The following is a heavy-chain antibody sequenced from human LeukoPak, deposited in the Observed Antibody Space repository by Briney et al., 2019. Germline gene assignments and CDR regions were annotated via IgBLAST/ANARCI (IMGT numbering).Heavy chain of an antibody. CDR3: AREGYYDSSGYYSTHDAFDI. Sequence: SETLSLTCTVSGGSISSYYWSWIRQPPGKGLEWIGYIYYSGNTNYNPSLKSRITISVDTSKNQFSLNLSSVTAADTAVYYCAREGYYDSSGYYSTHDAFDIWGQGTMVTVSS. CDR1: GGSISSYY. J-gene: IGHJ3*02. D-gene: IGHD3-22*01. CDR2: IYYSGNT. V-gene: IGHV4-59*01.